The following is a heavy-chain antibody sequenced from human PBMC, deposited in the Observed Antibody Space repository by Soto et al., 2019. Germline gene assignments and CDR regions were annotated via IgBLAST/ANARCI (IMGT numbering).Heavy chain of an antibody. CDR3: ARDLPDTAMVYYYYYGMDV. CDR2: ISSSSSTI. CDR1: GFTFSSYS. Sequence: GGSLRLSCAASGFTFSSYSMNWVRQAPGKGLEWVSYISSSSSTIYYADSVKGRFTISRDNAKNSLYLQMNSLRDEDTAVYYCARDLPDTAMVYYYYYGMDVWGQGTTVTVSS. V-gene: IGHV3-48*02. J-gene: IGHJ6*02. D-gene: IGHD5-18*01.